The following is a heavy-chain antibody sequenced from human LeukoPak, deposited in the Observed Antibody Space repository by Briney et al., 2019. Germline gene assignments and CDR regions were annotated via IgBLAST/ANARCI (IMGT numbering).Heavy chain of an antibody. V-gene: IGHV1-8*03. CDR2: MNPNSGNT. D-gene: IGHD2-2*01. Sequence: ASVKVSCKASGGTFSSYAISWVRQATGQGLEWMGWMNPNSGNTGYAQKFQGRVTITRNTSISTAYMELSSLRSEDTAVYYCARGLSARGYCSSTSCHLDYWGQGTLVTVSS. CDR1: GGTFSSYA. CDR3: ARGLSARGYCSSTSCHLDY. J-gene: IGHJ4*02.